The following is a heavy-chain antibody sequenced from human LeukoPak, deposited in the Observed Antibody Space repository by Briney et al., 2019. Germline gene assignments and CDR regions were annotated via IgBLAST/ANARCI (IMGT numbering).Heavy chain of an antibody. CDR1: GYSFTSCY. CDR3: ARSCDSSGYLDY. CDR2: INPSDGGT. V-gene: IGHV1-46*03. D-gene: IGHD3-22*01. J-gene: IGHJ4*02. Sequence: ASVKVSCKASGYSFTSCYVHFVPQAPGQGLVWMGIINPSDGGTTYAQKFQGRVTMTRDTSTTTVYMELSSLRSEDTAVYYCARSCDSSGYLDYWGQGTLVTVSS.